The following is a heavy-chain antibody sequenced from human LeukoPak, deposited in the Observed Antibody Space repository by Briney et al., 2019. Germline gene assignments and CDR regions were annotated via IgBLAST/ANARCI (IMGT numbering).Heavy chain of an antibody. CDR1: GGTFSSYA. J-gene: IGHJ4*02. CDR3: AGIVGATTEVDY. V-gene: IGHV1-69*01. CDR2: IIPIFGTA. D-gene: IGHD1-26*01. Sequence: ASVKVSCKASGGTFSSYAISWVRQAPRQGLEWMGGIIPIFGTANYARKFQGRVTITADESTSTAYMELSSLRSEDTAVYYCAGIVGATTEVDYWGQGTLVTVSS.